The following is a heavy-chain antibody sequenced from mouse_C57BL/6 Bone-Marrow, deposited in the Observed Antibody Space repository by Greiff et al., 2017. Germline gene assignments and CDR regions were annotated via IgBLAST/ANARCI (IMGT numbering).Heavy chain of an antibody. CDR3: TTNYYGSLAWFAY. V-gene: IGHV14-4*01. CDR2: IDPENGDT. J-gene: IGHJ3*01. Sequence: VQLQQSGAELVRPGASVKLSCTASGFNIKDDYMHWVKQRPEQGLEWIGWIDPENGDTEYASKFQGKATIPADTSSNTACLQLSSLTSEDTAVYYCTTNYYGSLAWFAYWGQGTLVTVSA. CDR1: GFNIKDDY. D-gene: IGHD1-1*01.